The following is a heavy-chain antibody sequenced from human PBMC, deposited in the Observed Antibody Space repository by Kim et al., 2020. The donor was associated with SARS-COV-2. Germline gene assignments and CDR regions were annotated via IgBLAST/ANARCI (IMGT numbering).Heavy chain of an antibody. Sequence: ASTYYADSVNGRFTISRDNSKNTLYRQMSSLRSEDTAVYYCASQLGAFDYWGQGTLVTVSS. D-gene: IGHD7-27*01. CDR3: ASQLGAFDY. CDR2: AST. V-gene: IGHV3-23*01. J-gene: IGHJ4*02.